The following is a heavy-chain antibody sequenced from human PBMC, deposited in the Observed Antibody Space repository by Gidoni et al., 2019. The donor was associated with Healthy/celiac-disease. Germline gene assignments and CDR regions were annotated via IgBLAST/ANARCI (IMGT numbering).Heavy chain of an antibody. Sequence: QVQLQQWGAGLLKPSETLSLTCAVYGGSFSGYYWSWIRQPPGKGLAWIGEINHSGSTNYNPSLKSRVTISVDTSKNQFSLKLSSVTAADTAVYYCARGGSGDYVWGSYPRSAFDIWGQGTMVTVSS. J-gene: IGHJ3*02. D-gene: IGHD3-16*01. CDR2: INHSGST. CDR1: GGSFSGYY. V-gene: IGHV4-34*01. CDR3: ARGGSGDYVWGSYPRSAFDI.